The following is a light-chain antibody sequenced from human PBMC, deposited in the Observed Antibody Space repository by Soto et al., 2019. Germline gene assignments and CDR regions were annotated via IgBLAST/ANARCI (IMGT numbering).Light chain of an antibody. Sequence: IVITQSPATLSVSPGERVTLSCRASHSLNNNLAWYQQKPGQAPRLLIYGASTRATGIPARFSGSGSGTEFTLTISSLQSEDFAVYYCQHHHNWLLTFGGGTKVDIK. V-gene: IGKV3-15*01. CDR2: GAS. CDR3: QHHHNWLLT. CDR1: HSLNNN. J-gene: IGKJ4*01.